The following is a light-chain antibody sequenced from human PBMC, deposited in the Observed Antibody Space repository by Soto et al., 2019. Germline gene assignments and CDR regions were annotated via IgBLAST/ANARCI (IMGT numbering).Light chain of an antibody. J-gene: IGKJ4*01. CDR3: QQFGNSPLFT. Sequence: DTVMTQSPDSLAVSLGERATINCKSSQSVLYSSNNKNYLAWYQQKPGQPPKALIYWASTRESGVPDRFSGSGSGTDFTLTISSLEPEDFAVYYCQQFGNSPLFTFGEGTKVEIK. CDR2: WAS. CDR1: QSVLYSSNNKNY. V-gene: IGKV4-1*01.